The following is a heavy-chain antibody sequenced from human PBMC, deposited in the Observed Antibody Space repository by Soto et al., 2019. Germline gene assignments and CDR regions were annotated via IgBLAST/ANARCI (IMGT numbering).Heavy chain of an antibody. D-gene: IGHD2-15*01. J-gene: IGHJ6*01. V-gene: IGHV1-8*01. CDR2: MNPYSGNT. CDR1: GYTFTSYD. CDR3: ARDHLDIVVVVAASRPSYYYYYGMDV. Sequence: ASVKVSCKASGYTFTSYDINWVRQATGQGLEWMGWMNPYSGNTGYAQKFQGRVTMTRNTSISTAYMELSSLRSEDTAVYYCARDHLDIVVVVAASRPSYYYYYGMDVWG.